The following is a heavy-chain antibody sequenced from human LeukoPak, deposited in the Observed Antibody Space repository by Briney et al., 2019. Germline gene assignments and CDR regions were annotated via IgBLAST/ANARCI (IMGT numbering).Heavy chain of an antibody. D-gene: IGHD3-10*01. CDR1: GDSISSGDHY. Sequence: PSETLSLTCNVSGDSISSGDHYWPWIRQTPGKGPQWVGHIFYKGSTYYNPSLESRLKVSIDTSKKQFSLTLSSVTAADTAVYYCARMAISGMCLDFWGKGTSVTVSS. CDR2: IFYKGST. V-gene: IGHV4-30-4*08. J-gene: IGHJ4*02. CDR3: ARMAISGMCLDF.